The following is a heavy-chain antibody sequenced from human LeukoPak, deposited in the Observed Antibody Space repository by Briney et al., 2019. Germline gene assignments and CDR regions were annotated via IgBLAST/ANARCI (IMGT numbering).Heavy chain of an antibody. J-gene: IGHJ4*02. CDR2: INSDGSNT. CDR1: GFTFSSSW. CDR3: ARGSPLGGN. Sequence: GGSLRLSCAASGFTFSSSWMRWVRQAPGKGLVWVSHINSDGSNTKYADSVKGRFTISRDNAKNTLSLQMNSLRAEDTAVYYCARGSPLGGNWGQGTLVTVSS. V-gene: IGHV3-74*03.